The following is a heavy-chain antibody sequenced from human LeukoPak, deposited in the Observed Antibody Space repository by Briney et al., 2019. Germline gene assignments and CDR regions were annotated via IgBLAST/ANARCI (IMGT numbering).Heavy chain of an antibody. CDR1: GGTFTSYA. CDR2: IIPILGIS. D-gene: IGHD4-17*01. V-gene: IGHV1-69*04. J-gene: IGHJ4*02. CDR3: ARGDSDYGDCRGHY. Sequence: GASVRDSPKASGGTFTSYAIIWVRQAPGQGLEWMGRIIPILGISTYTQKFQGRVTITADKSTSTAYMELSSLRSEDTAVYYCARGDSDYGDCRGHYWGEGTLVSVSS.